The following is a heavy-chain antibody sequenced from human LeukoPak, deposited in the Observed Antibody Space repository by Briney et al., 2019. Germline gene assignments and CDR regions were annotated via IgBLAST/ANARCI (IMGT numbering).Heavy chain of an antibody. V-gene: IGHV3-48*04. CDR2: ISSSGSTI. Sequence: PGGSLRLSCAASGFTFSSYSMNWVRQAPGKGLEWVSYISSSGSTIYYADSVKGRFTISRDNARNSLYLQMDNLRAEDTGVYYCARDFYDGFALDYWGQGTLVTVSS. D-gene: IGHD2/OR15-2a*01. CDR3: ARDFYDGFALDY. J-gene: IGHJ4*02. CDR1: GFTFSSYS.